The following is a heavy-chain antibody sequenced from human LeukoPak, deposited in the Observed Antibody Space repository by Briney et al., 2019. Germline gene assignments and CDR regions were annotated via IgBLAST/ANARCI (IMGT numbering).Heavy chain of an antibody. Sequence: GGSLRLSCAASGFTFSTYSMNWVRQAPGRGLEWVSYISSSSSYIYYADSVKGRFTISRDNAKNSLYLQMNSLRAEDTAVYYCARLSDTVTTEIYYYGMDVWGQGTTVTVSS. J-gene: IGHJ6*02. CDR1: GFTFSTYS. V-gene: IGHV3-21*05. CDR3: ARLSDTVTTEIYYYGMDV. CDR2: ISSSSSYI. D-gene: IGHD4-17*01.